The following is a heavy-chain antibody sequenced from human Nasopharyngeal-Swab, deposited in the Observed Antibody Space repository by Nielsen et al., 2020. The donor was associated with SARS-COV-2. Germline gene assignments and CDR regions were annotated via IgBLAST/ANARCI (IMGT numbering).Heavy chain of an antibody. CDR2: ISGSGGST. V-gene: IGHV3-23*01. D-gene: IGHD3-9*01. J-gene: IGHJ3*02. Sequence: VRQAPGKGLEWVSAISGSGGSTYYADSVKGRFTISRDNSKNTLYLQMNSLRAEDTAVYYCAKDGVRYLAGGFAFDICGQGTILTVSS. CDR3: AKDGVRYLAGGFAFDI.